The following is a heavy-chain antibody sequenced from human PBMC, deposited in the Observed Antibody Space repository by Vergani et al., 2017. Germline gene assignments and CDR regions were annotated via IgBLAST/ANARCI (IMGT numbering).Heavy chain of an antibody. D-gene: IGHD3-10*01. CDR2: FDPEDGET. CDR1: GYTLTELS. J-gene: IGHJ5*02. Sequence: QVQLVQSGAEVKKPGASVKVSCKVSGYTLTELSMHWVRQAPGKGLEWMGGFDPEDGETIYAQKFQGRVTMTEDPSTDTAYMELSSLRSEDTAVYYCARDQTWFGELYLRFEGENWFDPWGQGTLVTVSS. CDR3: ARDQTWFGELYLRFEGENWFDP. V-gene: IGHV1-24*01.